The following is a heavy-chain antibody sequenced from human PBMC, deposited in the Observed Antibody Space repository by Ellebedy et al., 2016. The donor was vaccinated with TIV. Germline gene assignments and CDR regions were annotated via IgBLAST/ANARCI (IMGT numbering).Heavy chain of an antibody. CDR1: GFTFSDYY. D-gene: IGHD2-2*03. V-gene: IGHV3-11*03. CDR3: ATICLDSYCS. J-gene: IGHJ5*02. CDR2: IGSNNLDT. Sequence: GGSLRLXXAASGFTFSDYYMIWIRQAPGKGLEWVSHIGSNNLDTNYADSVKGRFTISRDNAKKSLYLQMNSLSAEDTAVYYCATICLDSYCSWGQGTLVTVSS.